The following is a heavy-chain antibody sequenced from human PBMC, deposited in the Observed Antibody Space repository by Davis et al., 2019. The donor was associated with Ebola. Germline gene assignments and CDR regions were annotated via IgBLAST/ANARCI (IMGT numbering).Heavy chain of an antibody. CDR1: GGSLSSSSFY. J-gene: IGHJ4*02. D-gene: IGHD3-10*01. V-gene: IGHV4-39*01. CDR2: IYYSGST. Sequence: PSETLSLTCTVSGGSLSSSSFYWGWIRQPPGKGLELIGTIYYSGSTYYNPSLKSRVTISGDTSTSQISLKMNSVTAADTAVYYCARRPGASHYQYYFDYWGQGTLVTVSS. CDR3: ARRPGASHYQYYFDY.